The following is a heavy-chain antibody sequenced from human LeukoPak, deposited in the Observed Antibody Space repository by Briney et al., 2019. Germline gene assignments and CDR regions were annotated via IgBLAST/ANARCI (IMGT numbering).Heavy chain of an antibody. CDR1: GYTFTNYD. V-gene: IGHV1-8*01. CDR3: VRGPPNWGFDY. D-gene: IGHD7-27*01. J-gene: IGHJ4*02. CDR2: MGSNSGDT. Sequence: GASVKVSCKASGYTFTNYDINWVRRATGQGLEWMGWMGSNSGDTGYAQKFQDRVTMTRDTFISTAYMELNNVRSEDTAVYYCVRGPPNWGFDYWGQGTLVTVSS.